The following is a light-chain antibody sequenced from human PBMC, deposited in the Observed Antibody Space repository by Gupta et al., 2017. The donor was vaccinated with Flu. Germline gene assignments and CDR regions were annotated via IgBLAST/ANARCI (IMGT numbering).Light chain of an antibody. CDR1: QSLVLRDGNTY. CDR2: RVS. V-gene: IGKV2-30*02. J-gene: IGKJ2*01. Sequence: DAVMTQSPLSLPVTLGQRASISCRSSQSLVLRDGNTYLNWFHQRPGQSPRRLIDRVSDRDSGVPNRFSGSGSGTDFTLKISRVEAEDVGFYYCMQGSHWPYTFGQGTKLEIK. CDR3: MQGSHWPYT.